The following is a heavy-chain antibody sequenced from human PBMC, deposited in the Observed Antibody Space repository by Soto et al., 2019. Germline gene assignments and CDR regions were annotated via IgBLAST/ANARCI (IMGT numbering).Heavy chain of an antibody. V-gene: IGHV1-3*05. CDR2: INAGNGNT. CDR1: GYTFTSYA. CDR3: ARGSGYYYWDDY. D-gene: IGHD3-22*01. Sequence: QVQLVQSGAEEKKPGASVKVSCKASGYTFTSYAMPWVRQAPGQRLGWMGWINAGNGNTKYSQKFQGRVTITRDTSASTAYMELSSLRSEDTAVYYCARGSGYYYWDDYWGQGTLVTVSS. J-gene: IGHJ4*02.